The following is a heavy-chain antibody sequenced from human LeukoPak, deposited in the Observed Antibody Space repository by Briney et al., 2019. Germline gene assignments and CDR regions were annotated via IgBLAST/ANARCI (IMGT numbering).Heavy chain of an antibody. Sequence: PGGSLRLSCAASGFTFSCYEMNWVRQAPGKGLEWVSYISSSGSTIYYADSVKGRFTISRDNAKNSLYLQMNSLRAEDTAVYYCARLTVWFGEFYDYWGQGTLVTVSS. CDR3: ARLTVWFGEFYDY. J-gene: IGHJ4*02. V-gene: IGHV3-48*03. CDR2: ISSSGSTI. D-gene: IGHD3-10*01. CDR1: GFTFSCYE.